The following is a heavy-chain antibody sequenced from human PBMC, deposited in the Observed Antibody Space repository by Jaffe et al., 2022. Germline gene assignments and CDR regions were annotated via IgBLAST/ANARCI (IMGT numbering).Heavy chain of an antibody. V-gene: IGHV3-48*03. CDR3: ARDGMEQWLVRSGWFDP. CDR2: ISSSGSTI. J-gene: IGHJ5*02. CDR1: GFTFSSYE. Sequence: EVQLVESGGGLVQPGGSLRLSCAASGFTFSSYEMNWVRQAPGKGLEWVSYISSSGSTIYYADSVKGRFTISRDNAKNSLYLQMNSLRAEDTAVYYCARDGMEQWLVRSGWFDPWGQGTLVTVSS. D-gene: IGHD6-19*01.